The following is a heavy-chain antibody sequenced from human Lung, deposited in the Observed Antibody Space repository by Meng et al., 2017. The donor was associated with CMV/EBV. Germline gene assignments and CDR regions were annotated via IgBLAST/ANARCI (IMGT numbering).Heavy chain of an antibody. D-gene: IGHD3-22*01. V-gene: IGHV3-30*02. CDR2: IRFSGTNK. J-gene: IGHJ3*01. Sequence: GGSLRLSCAASGFTFSTYAMHWVRQAPGKGLEWVAYIRFSGTNKYHADSVQGRFTISRDNAKNSLHLQMHSLRVEDTAVYYCEQRADGSWGEAFDVWGQGTMVTVSS. CDR1: GFTFSTYA. CDR3: EQRADGSWGEAFDV.